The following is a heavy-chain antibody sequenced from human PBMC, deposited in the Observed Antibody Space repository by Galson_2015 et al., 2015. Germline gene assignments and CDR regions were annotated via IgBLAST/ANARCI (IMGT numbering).Heavy chain of an antibody. D-gene: IGHD2-15*01. CDR2: ISSTSSAI. V-gene: IGHV3-48*02. J-gene: IGHJ4*02. CDR3: ARDGDCGGGSCYSNYYFDY. Sequence: SLRLSCAASGFTFSSYSMNWVRQAPGKGLEWVSYISSTSSAIYYADSVKGRFTVSRDNAKNSLFLQMNSLTDEDTAVYYCARDGDCGGGSCYSNYYFDYWGQGALVTVSS. CDR1: GFTFSSYS.